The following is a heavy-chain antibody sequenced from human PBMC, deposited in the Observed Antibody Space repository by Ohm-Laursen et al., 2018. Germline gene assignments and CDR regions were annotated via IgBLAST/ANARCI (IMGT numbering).Heavy chain of an antibody. Sequence: TLSLTCTVSGGSISSYYWSWIRQPPGKGLEWIGEINHSGRTNYNPSLKSRVIISVDTSKNQVSLRMSPVTAADTAVYYCARYSPVEMIIRGAFDIWGQGTMVTVSS. D-gene: IGHD5-24*01. V-gene: IGHV4-34*01. CDR3: ARYSPVEMIIRGAFDI. J-gene: IGHJ3*02. CDR1: GGSISSYY. CDR2: INHSGRT.